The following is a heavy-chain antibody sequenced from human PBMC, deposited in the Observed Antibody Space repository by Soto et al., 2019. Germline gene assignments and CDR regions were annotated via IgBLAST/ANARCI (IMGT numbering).Heavy chain of an antibody. Sequence: ASVKVSCKASGGTFSSYAISWVRQAPGQGLEWMGGIIPIFGTTNYAQKFQGRVTITADESTSTAYMELSSLRSEDTAVYYCARARLLWFGELLYHEPDYWGQGTLVTVSS. CDR2: IIPIFGTT. D-gene: IGHD3-10*01. CDR1: GGTFSSYA. J-gene: IGHJ4*02. V-gene: IGHV1-69*13. CDR3: ARARLLWFGELLYHEPDY.